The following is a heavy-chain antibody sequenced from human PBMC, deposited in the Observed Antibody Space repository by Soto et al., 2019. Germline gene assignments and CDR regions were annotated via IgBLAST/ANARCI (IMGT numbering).Heavy chain of an antibody. CDR2: IGRSGETI. Sequence: PGGSLRLSCVGSGFTFSIFEMKWVRQTPGKGLEWLSYIGRSGETIYYADSVKGRFTISRDNAKSSLLLQMNGLRDEDTGIYYCARDSRGGAARRPTFYYWGRGTLVTVSS. V-gene: IGHV3-48*03. D-gene: IGHD6-6*01. CDR3: ARDSRGGAARRPTFYY. J-gene: IGHJ4*02. CDR1: GFTFSIFE.